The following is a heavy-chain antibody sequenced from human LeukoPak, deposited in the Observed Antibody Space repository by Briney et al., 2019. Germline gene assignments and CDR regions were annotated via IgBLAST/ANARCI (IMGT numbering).Heavy chain of an antibody. CDR2: ITSSSTTI. CDR3: ARDLSGRYAFDI. CDR1: GFTFTSHS. V-gene: IGHV3-48*02. Sequence: GGSLRLPCATSGFTFTSHSMNWVRQAPGKGLEWVSFITSSSTTIYYADSVKGRFTISRDNAKNSLYLQMNSLRDEDTAVYYCARDLSGRYAFDIWGQGTMVTVSS. D-gene: IGHD3-10*01. J-gene: IGHJ3*02.